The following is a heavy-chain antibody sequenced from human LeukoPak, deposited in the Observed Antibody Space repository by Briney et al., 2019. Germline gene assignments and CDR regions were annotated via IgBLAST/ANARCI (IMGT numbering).Heavy chain of an antibody. CDR3: AVITLIVVDPYYFDY. CDR2: IKQDGSEK. V-gene: IGHV3-7*01. J-gene: IGHJ4*02. Sequence: PGGSLRLSCAASGFTFSSYWMSWVRQAPGKGLEWVANIKQDGSEKYYVDSVKGRFTISRDNAKNSLYLQMNSLRAEDTAVYYCAVITLIVVDPYYFDYWGQGTLVTVSS. CDR1: GFTFSSYW. D-gene: IGHD3-22*01.